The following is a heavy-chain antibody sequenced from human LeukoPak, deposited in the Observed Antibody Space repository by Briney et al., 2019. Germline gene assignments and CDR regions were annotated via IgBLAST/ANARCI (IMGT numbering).Heavy chain of an antibody. Sequence: GGSLRLSCAASGFTFSSYGMHWVRQTPGKGLEWVSYISSSSSTIYYADSVKGRFTISRDNAKNSLYLQMNSLRDEDTAVYYCARDLYGDYAHGYWGQGTLVTVSS. CDR3: ARDLYGDYAHGY. D-gene: IGHD4-17*01. J-gene: IGHJ4*02. CDR2: ISSSSSTI. V-gene: IGHV3-48*02. CDR1: GFTFSSYG.